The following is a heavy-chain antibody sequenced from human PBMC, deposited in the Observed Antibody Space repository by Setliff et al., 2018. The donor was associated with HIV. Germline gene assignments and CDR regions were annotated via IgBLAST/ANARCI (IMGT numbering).Heavy chain of an antibody. CDR2: INTNTGNP. J-gene: IGHJ3*02. Sequence: ASAKVSCKASGGTFSSYGITWVRQAPGQGLEWMGWINTNTGNPTYAQGFTGRFVFSLDTSVSTAYLQISSLKAEDTAVYYCARTLTGYSAHDAFDIWGQGTMVTVSS. CDR3: ARTLTGYSAHDAFDI. D-gene: IGHD3-9*01. V-gene: IGHV7-4-1*02. CDR1: GGTFSSYG.